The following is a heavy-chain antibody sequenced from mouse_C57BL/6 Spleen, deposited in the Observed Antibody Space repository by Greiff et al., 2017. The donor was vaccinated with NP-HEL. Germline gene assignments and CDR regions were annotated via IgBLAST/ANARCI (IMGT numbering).Heavy chain of an antibody. V-gene: IGHV1-62-2*01. D-gene: IGHD1-1*01. CDR1: GYTFTEYT. CDR3: ARHDHYYGTYAMDY. Sequence: VQLQQSGAELVKPGASVKLSCKASGYTFTEYTIHWVKQRPGQGLEWLGWFYPGSGSIKYNEKFKDKATLTEDKSSSTVYMELSRLTSEDSAVYFCARHDHYYGTYAMDYWGQGTSVTVAS. J-gene: IGHJ4*01. CDR2: FYPGSGSI.